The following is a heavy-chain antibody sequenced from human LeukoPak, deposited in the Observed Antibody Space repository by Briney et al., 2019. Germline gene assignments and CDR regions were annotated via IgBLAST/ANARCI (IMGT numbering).Heavy chain of an antibody. J-gene: IGHJ4*02. D-gene: IGHD1-26*01. Sequence: GGSLRLSCAASGFTFSTYSMNWVRQAPGKGLEWVSSISSGSTYIYYADSVKGRFTISRDNAKSSLYLQMNSLRAEDTALYYCARDWMSSGSFYYWGQGTLVTVSS. CDR1: GFTFSTYS. CDR3: ARDWMSSGSFYY. V-gene: IGHV3-21*01. CDR2: ISSGSTYI.